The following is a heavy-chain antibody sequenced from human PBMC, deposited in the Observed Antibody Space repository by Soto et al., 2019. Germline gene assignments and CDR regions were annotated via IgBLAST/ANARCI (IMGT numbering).Heavy chain of an antibody. CDR1: GDSVSSRGYF. CDR2: IYHSGNT. D-gene: IGHD1-1*01. V-gene: IGHV4-39*01. Sequence: PSETLSLTCTVSGDSVSSRGYFWAWLRQPPGKRLEWIGSIYHSGNTYYNPSLKSRVTISLDTSRNQVSLRLISVTAADAAVYYGARQSKWNDGWELTRGQRTLVTVSS. J-gene: IGHJ4*02. CDR3: ARQSKWNDGWELT.